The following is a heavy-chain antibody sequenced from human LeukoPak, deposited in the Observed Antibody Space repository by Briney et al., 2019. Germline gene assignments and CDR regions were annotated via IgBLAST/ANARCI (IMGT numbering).Heavy chain of an antibody. J-gene: IGHJ6*02. CDR2: ISYDGSNK. V-gene: IGHV3-30*18. D-gene: IGHD5-18*01. CDR1: GFTFSSYD. CDR3: AKDPSGDSFGSNALDV. Sequence: PGRSLRLPCAASGFTFSSYDMHWVRQAPGKGLEWVAVISYDGSNKYYAASVKGRFTISRDNSKNTPYLQMNSRRPEDTAVYYCAKDPSGDSFGSNALDVSGQGTTVTVSS.